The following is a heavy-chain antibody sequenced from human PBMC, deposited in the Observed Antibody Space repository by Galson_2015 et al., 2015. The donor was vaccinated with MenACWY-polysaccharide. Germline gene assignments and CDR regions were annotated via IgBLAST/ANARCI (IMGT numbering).Heavy chain of an antibody. CDR3: ARSDGGYYVY. V-gene: IGHV3-74*01. J-gene: IGHJ4*02. Sequence: SLRLSCAASGFRFSDYWMHWVRQVPGKGLLWVSRINGDGSNTLYADSVKGRFTISRDNDKNTLSLQMNSLRAEDTAVYYCARSDGGYYVYWGLGTLVTVSS. CDR1: GFRFSDYW. CDR2: INGDGSNT. D-gene: IGHD3-10*01.